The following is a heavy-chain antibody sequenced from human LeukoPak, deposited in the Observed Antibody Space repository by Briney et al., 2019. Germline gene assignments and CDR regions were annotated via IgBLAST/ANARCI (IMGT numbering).Heavy chain of an antibody. Sequence: ASVKVSCKASGYTFTSYGISWVRQAPGQGLEWMGWISAYNGNTNYAQKLQGRVTMTTDTSTSTAYMELRSLRSDDTAVYYCARDPYCGGGSCYPDYYYYYGMDVWGQGTTVTVSS. D-gene: IGHD2-15*01. CDR3: ARDPYCGGGSCYPDYYYYYGMDV. J-gene: IGHJ6*02. CDR1: GYTFTSYG. V-gene: IGHV1-18*01. CDR2: ISAYNGNT.